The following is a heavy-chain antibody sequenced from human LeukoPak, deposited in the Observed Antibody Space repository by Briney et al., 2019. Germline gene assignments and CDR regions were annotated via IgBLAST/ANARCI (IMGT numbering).Heavy chain of an antibody. V-gene: IGHV1-2*02. CDR1: GYTFTGYY. CDR2: INPNSGGT. Sequence: ASVKVSCKASGYTFTGYYMHWVRQAPGQGLEWMGWINPNSGGTNYAQKFQGRVTMTRDTSISTAYMELRSLRSDDTAVYYCARDGGSGSYRDYYYYMDVWGKGTTVTISS. J-gene: IGHJ6*03. D-gene: IGHD3-10*01. CDR3: ARDGGSGSYRDYYYYMDV.